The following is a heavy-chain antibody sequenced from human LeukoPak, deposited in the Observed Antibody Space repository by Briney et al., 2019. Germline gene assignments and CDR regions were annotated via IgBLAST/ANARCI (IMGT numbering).Heavy chain of an antibody. CDR3: ARVGVRGVIITGVYYYYGMDV. CDR2: INHSGST. CDR1: GGSFSGYY. V-gene: IGHV4-34*01. D-gene: IGHD3-10*02. J-gene: IGHJ6*02. Sequence: PSETLSLTCAVYGGSFSGYYWSWIRQPPGKGLEWIGEINHSGSTNYNPSLKSRVTISVDTSKNQFSLKLSSVTAADTAVYYCARVGVRGVIITGVYYYYGMDVWGQGTTVTVSS.